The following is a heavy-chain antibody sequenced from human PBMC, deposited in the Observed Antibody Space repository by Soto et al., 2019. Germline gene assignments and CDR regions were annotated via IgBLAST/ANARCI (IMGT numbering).Heavy chain of an antibody. D-gene: IGHD6-6*01. V-gene: IGHV3-23*01. J-gene: IGHJ6*03. CDR3: APWDDSSSSSDYYMDV. Sequence: EVQLLESGGGLVQPGGSLRLSCAASGFTFSSYAMSWVRQAPGKGLEWVSAISGSGGSTYYADSVKGRFTISRDNSKNTLYLQMNSLRAEDTAVYYWAPWDDSSSSSDYYMDVWGKGTTVTVSS. CDR1: GFTFSSYA. CDR2: ISGSGGST.